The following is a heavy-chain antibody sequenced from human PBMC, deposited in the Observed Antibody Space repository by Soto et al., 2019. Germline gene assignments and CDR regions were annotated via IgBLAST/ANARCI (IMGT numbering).Heavy chain of an antibody. D-gene: IGHD5-12*01. Sequence: GGPLRLSCAASGFTFSSYEMNWVLQAPGKGLEWVSYITRSGSTIYYADSMKCRFTISRDKAKNSLYLQMTRLRAENTAVYYCARDQNVDISPWFDPWGQGTMVTVSS. CDR1: GFTFSSYE. CDR2: ITRSGSTI. V-gene: IGHV3-48*03. CDR3: ARDQNVDISPWFDP. J-gene: IGHJ5*02.